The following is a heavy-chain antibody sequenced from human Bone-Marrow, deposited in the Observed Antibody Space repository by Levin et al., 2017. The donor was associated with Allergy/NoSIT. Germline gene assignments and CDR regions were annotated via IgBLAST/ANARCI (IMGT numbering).Heavy chain of an antibody. J-gene: IGHJ4*02. CDR3: ARDARSSSWFQFDY. CDR1: GFTFSSYG. V-gene: IGHV3-33*01. CDR2: IWYDGSNK. Sequence: GGSLRLSCAASGFTFSSYGMHWVRQAPGKGLEWVAVIWYDGSNKYYADSVKGRFTISRDNSKNTLYLQMNSLRAEDTAVYYCARDARSSSWFQFDYWGQGTLVTVSS. D-gene: IGHD6-13*01.